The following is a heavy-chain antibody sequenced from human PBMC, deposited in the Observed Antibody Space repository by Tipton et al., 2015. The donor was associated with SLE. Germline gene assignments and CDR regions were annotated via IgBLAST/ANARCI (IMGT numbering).Heavy chain of an antibody. Sequence: QSGAEVKKPGESLKISCKGSGYNFTNYWIAWVRQMPGKGLEWMGIIYCGDSDTRYSPSFEGQVTISADRSISTAYLQWSSLKASDTAMYYCASGSHSDWYRGAFDIWGQGTMVTVSS. J-gene: IGHJ3*02. V-gene: IGHV5-51*01. CDR1: GYNFTNYW. CDR2: IYCGDSDT. D-gene: IGHD6-19*01. CDR3: ASGSHSDWYRGAFDI.